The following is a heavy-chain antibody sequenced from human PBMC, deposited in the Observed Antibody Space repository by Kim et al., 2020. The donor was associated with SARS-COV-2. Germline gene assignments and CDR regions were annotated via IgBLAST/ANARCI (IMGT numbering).Heavy chain of an antibody. V-gene: IGHV4-34*01. CDR3: ARVGLGYCSGGSCYGRFRQSNNWFDP. D-gene: IGHD2-15*01. CDR2: INHSGST. J-gene: IGHJ5*02. CDR1: GGSFSGYY. Sequence: SETLSLTCAVYGGSFSGYYWSWIRQPPGKGLEWIGEINHSGSTNYNPSLKSRVTISVDTSKNQFSLKLSSVTAADTAVYYCARVGLGYCSGGSCYGRFRQSNNWFDPWGQGTLVTVSS.